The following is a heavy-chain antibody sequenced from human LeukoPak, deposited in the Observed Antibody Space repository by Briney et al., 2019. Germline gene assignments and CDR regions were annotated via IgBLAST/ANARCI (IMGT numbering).Heavy chain of an antibody. D-gene: IGHD2-2*01. CDR2: INRSGST. CDR1: GGSFSGYY. Sequence: PSETLSLTCAVYGGSFSGYYWSWIRQPPGKGLEWIGEINRSGSTNYNPSLKSRVTISVDTSKNQFSLKLSSVTAADTAVYYCASRVPAAIVGWFDPWGQGTLVTVSS. CDR3: ASRVPAAIVGWFDP. V-gene: IGHV4-34*01. J-gene: IGHJ5*02.